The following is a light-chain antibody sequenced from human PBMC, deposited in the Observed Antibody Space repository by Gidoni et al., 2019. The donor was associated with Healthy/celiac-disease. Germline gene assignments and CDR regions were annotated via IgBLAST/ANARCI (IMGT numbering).Light chain of an antibody. CDR2: AAS. CDR1: QSISSY. Sequence: DIQMTQSPSSLSASVGDRVTITCRASQSISSYLNRYHQKPGKAPKLLIYAASSLQSGVPSRFSGSGSGTDFTLTISSLQPEDFATYYCQQSYSTPWTFGKGTKVEIK. J-gene: IGKJ1*01. V-gene: IGKV1-39*01. CDR3: QQSYSTPWT.